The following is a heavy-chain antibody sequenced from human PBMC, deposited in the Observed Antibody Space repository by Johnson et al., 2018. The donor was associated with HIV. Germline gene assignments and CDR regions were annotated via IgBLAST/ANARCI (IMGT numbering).Heavy chain of an antibody. CDR3: ARDSPTKETKIIVIFTFDLDM. D-gene: IGHD3-22*01. CDR2: ISYDGTKK. V-gene: IGHV3-30*04. Sequence: QMLLVESGGGVVQPGRSLRLSCAASGFTFSNYAVHWLRQTPGKGLEWVAVISYDGTKKYYADSVKGRFSISRDNSENTVFLQMDSLTSEDTAVYYCARDSPTKETKIIVIFTFDLDMGCKGTRVTVSS. CDR1: GFTFSNYA. J-gene: IGHJ3*02.